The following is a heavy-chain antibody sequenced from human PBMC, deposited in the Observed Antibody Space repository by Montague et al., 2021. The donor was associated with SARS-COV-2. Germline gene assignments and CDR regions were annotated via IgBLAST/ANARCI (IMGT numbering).Heavy chain of an antibody. D-gene: IGHD3-22*01. V-gene: IGHV4-59*08. Sequence: SETLSLTCTVSGGSLNNYFWSWIRQPPGKGLEWVGYTSDSGSTKYNPSLQSRVTISVDTARNQFPLKLLSVTAADTAFYYCARVDSNGPGEYWGQGILVSVSS. CDR1: GGSLNNYF. CDR3: ARVDSNGPGEY. J-gene: IGHJ4*02. CDR2: TSDSGST.